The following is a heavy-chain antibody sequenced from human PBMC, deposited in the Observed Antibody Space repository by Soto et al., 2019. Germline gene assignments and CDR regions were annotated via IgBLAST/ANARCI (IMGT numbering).Heavy chain of an antibody. CDR2: VDSDGSGT. D-gene: IGHD3-16*01. J-gene: IGHJ4*02. CDR1: GFTCSTYW. CDR3: VRDDYGFDY. V-gene: IGHV3-74*01. Sequence: GGSLRLSCAAAGFTCSTYWMNWVRQAPGKGLVWVSRVDSDGSGTSYADSVKGRFTISRDNAKNTIYLQMNSLRVEDTAVYYCVRDDYGFDYWGQGTLVTVSS.